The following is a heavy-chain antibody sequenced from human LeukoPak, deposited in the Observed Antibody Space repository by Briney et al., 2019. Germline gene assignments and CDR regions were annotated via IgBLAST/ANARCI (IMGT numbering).Heavy chain of an antibody. J-gene: IGHJ4*02. CDR3: ARDGKVFSVDY. D-gene: IGHD1-26*01. Sequence: ASVKVSCKASGYTFTGYYMHWVRQAPGQGLEWMGWINPSSGGTNYAQKFQGRVTMTRDTSISTAYMELSRLRSDDTAVYYCARDGKVFSVDYWGQGTLVTVSS. CDR2: INPSSGGT. CDR1: GYTFTGYY. V-gene: IGHV1-2*02.